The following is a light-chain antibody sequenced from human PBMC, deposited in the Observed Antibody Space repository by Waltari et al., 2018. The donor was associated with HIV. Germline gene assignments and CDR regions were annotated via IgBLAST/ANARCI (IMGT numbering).Light chain of an antibody. J-gene: IGLJ2*01. CDR3: VLYMGSGIWV. V-gene: IGLV8-61*01. CDR2: STN. Sequence: QTVVTQEPSFSVSPGGTVTLTSGLNSGSVSTHSYPSWYQQTPGQAPRTLIYSTNTRSSGVPDRFSGSILGNKAALTITGAQADDESDYYCVLYMGSGIWVFGGGTKLTVL. CDR1: SGSVSTHSY.